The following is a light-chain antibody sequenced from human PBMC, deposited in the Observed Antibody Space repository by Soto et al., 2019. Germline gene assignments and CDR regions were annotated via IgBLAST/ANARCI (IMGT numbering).Light chain of an antibody. J-gene: IGKJ4*01. CDR3: QQRSNWT. CDR1: QSVSSY. V-gene: IGKV3-11*01. Sequence: EIVLTQSPATLSLSPGERATLSCRASQSVSSYLAWYQHTPGQAHRLLIYDASNRATGIPARFSGSGSGTDFTLTISSLEPEDLAVYYCQQRSNWTFGGGTKVEIK. CDR2: DAS.